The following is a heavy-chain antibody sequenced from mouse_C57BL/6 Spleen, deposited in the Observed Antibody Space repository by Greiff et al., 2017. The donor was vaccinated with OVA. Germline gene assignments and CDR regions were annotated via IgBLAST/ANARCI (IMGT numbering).Heavy chain of an antibody. Sequence: EVKLMESEGGLVQPGSSMKLSCTASGFTFSDYYMAWVRQVPEKGLEWVANINYDGSSTYYLDSLKSRFIISRDNAKNILYLQMSSLKSEDTATYYCARGSSPAWFAYWGQGTLVTVSA. CDR1: GFTFSDYY. CDR3: ARGSSPAWFAY. J-gene: IGHJ3*01. V-gene: IGHV5-16*01. D-gene: IGHD1-1*01. CDR2: INYDGSST.